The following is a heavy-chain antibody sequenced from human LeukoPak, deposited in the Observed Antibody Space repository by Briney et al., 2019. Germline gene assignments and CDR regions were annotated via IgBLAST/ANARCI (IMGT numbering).Heavy chain of an antibody. D-gene: IGHD2-2*02. Sequence: PGGSLRLSCAASGFIFSKYDMHWVRQAPGKGLEWVSFIQYDGSNKYYSDSVKGRFTISRDNAKNSLYLQMNSLRAEDTAVYYCAREKCSSTSCYTGAFDIWGQGTMVTVSS. CDR1: GFIFSKYD. V-gene: IGHV3-30*02. CDR3: AREKCSSTSCYTGAFDI. J-gene: IGHJ3*02. CDR2: IQYDGSNK.